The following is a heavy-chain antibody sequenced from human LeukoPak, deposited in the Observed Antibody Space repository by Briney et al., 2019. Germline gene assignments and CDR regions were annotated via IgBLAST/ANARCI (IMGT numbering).Heavy chain of an antibody. Sequence: SETLSLTCTVSGGSVSSYYWSWIRQPPGRGLEWIGYLSHSGSGDSNPSLKSRVTILVDTSKNQFSLKLTSVTAADTAVYYCARARYANAWYAFDIWGQGTMVTVSS. J-gene: IGHJ3*02. CDR3: ARARYANAWYAFDI. CDR2: LSHSGSG. D-gene: IGHD2-2*01. V-gene: IGHV4-59*02. CDR1: GGSVSSYY.